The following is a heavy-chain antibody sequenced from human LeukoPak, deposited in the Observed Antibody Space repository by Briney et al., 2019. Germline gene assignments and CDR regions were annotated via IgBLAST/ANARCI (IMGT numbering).Heavy chain of an antibody. CDR1: GYSISSGYY. D-gene: IGHD3-22*01. J-gene: IGHJ4*02. Sequence: SETLSLTCAVSGYSISSGYYWSWIRQHPGKGLEWIGYIYYSGSTYYNPSLKSRVTISVDTSKNQFSLKLSSVTAADTAVYYCARGPRYYYDSSGYYELDYWGQGTLVTASS. CDR2: IYYSGST. V-gene: IGHV4-31*11. CDR3: ARGPRYYYDSSGYYELDY.